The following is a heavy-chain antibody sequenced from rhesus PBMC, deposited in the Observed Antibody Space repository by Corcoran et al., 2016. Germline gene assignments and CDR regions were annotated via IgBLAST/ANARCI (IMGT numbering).Heavy chain of an antibody. J-gene: IGHJ4*01. CDR1: GFPFSDYY. CDR2: ISNKANWGTA. V-gene: IGHV3-116*02. Sequence: EVRLVESGGGLVQPGGSLRLSCAASGFPFSDYYMSWVRQAPGKGPEWVGFISNKANWGTAEYAAYRKRRFTISRYDFNSIARLQRNSLKTEDTSVYYCAREQAADLFDYWGQGVLVTVSS. D-gene: IGHD6-13*01. CDR3: AREQAADLFDY.